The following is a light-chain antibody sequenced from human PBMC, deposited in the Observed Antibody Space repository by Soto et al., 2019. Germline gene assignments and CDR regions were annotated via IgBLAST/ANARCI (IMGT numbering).Light chain of an antibody. Sequence: EIVLTQSPATLSLSPGERATLSCRASQSVSSYLAWYQQQPGKAPRLLIYDASNKATGIPARFSGSGSGTDFPLTISSLEPEDFAVYYCQQRSNWNPITFRQGPRLEIK. CDR2: DAS. CDR3: QQRSNWNPIT. J-gene: IGKJ5*01. CDR1: QSVSSY. V-gene: IGKV3-11*01.